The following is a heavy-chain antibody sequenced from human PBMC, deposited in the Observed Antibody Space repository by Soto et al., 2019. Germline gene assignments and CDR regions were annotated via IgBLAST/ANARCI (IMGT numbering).Heavy chain of an antibody. CDR2: IYYSGST. CDR3: ARTSRRYCSGGSCFNWFDP. J-gene: IGHJ5*02. V-gene: IGHV4-39*01. Sequence: PSETLSLACTVSAGSISSSSYYWGRLRQPPGKGREWIGSIYYSGSTYYNPPLKSRVTISVDTSKNQFSLKLSSVTAADTAVYYCARTSRRYCSGGSCFNWFDPWGQGTLVTVSS. D-gene: IGHD2-15*01. CDR1: AGSISSSSYY.